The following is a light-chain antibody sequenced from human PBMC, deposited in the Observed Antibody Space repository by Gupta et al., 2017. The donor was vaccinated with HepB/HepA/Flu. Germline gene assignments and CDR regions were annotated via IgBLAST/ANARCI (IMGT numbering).Light chain of an antibody. J-gene: IGLJ3*02. Sequence: SYVLTQPPSVSVAPGNTATITCGGDNMRSKSVHWYQQKPGTAPELVVSRNTDRPSGIPERFSGSNSGNPATLAISRVGAEDEADYYCPVWDRGTGHGVFGGGTKLTVL. CDR3: PVWDRGTGHGV. CDR2: RNT. CDR1: NMRSKS. V-gene: IGLV3-21*03.